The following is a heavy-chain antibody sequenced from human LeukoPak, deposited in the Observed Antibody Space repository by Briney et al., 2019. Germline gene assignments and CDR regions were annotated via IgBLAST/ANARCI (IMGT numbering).Heavy chain of an antibody. J-gene: IGHJ3*02. CDR2: ISYDGSNK. CDR3: ARAIAAAGYDAFDI. V-gene: IGHV3-30*03. CDR1: GFTFSSYG. Sequence: SGGSLRLSCAASGFTFSSYGMHWVRQAPGKGLEWVAVISYDGSNKYYADSVKGRFTISRDNAKNSLYLQMNSLRAEDTAVYYCARAIAAAGYDAFDIWGQGTMVTVSS. D-gene: IGHD6-13*01.